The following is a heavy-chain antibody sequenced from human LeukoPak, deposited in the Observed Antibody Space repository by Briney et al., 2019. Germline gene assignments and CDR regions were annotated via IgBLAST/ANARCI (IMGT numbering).Heavy chain of an antibody. J-gene: IGHJ4*02. CDR2: INHSGST. D-gene: IGHD5-12*01. CDR3: ASFPGGYSGYDFRYYFDY. Sequence: ASETLSLTCAVYGGSFSGYYWSWIRQPPGKGLEWIGEINHSGSTNYNPSLKSRVTISVDTSKNQFSLKLSSVTAADTAVYYCASFPGGYSGYDFRYYFDYWGQGTLVTVSS. CDR1: GGSFSGYY. V-gene: IGHV4-34*01.